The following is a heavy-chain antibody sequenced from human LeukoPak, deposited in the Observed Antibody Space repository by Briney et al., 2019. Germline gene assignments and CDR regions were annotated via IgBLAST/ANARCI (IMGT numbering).Heavy chain of an antibody. CDR3: ARELYYDFWSGYYSHRGDWFDP. CDR1: GGSISSYY. J-gene: IGHJ5*02. V-gene: IGHV4-4*07. D-gene: IGHD3-3*01. CDR2: IYTSGST. Sequence: PSETLSLTCTVSGGSISSYYWSWIRQPAGKGLEWIWRIYTSGSTNYNPSLKSRVTMSVDTSKNQFSLKLSSVTAADTAVYYCARELYYDFWSGYYSHRGDWFDPWGQGTLVTVSS.